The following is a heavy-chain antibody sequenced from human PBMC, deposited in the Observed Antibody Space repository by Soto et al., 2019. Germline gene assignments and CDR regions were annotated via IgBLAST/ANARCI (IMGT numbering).Heavy chain of an antibody. D-gene: IGHD3-10*01. Sequence: PGGSLRLSCAASGFTFSSYAIHWVRQAPGKGLEWVAVISYDGSNKYYADSVKGRFTISRDNSKNTLYLQMNSLRAEDTAVYYCARVWEYGSGSSGGFDYWGQGTLVTVSS. CDR2: ISYDGSNK. V-gene: IGHV3-30-3*01. J-gene: IGHJ4*02. CDR1: GFTFSSYA. CDR3: ARVWEYGSGSSGGFDY.